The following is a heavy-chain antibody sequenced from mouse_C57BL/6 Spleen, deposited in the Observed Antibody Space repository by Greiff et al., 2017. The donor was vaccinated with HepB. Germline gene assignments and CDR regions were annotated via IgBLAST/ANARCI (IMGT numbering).Heavy chain of an antibody. D-gene: IGHD1-1*02. CDR1: GYTFTSYG. Sequence: QVQLQQSGAELARPGASVKLSCKASGYTFTSYGISWVKQSTGQGLEWIGEIYPRSGNTYYNEKFKGKATLTADKSSSTAYMELRSLTSEDSAVYFCARGGSYWYYDVWGTGTTVTDAS. CDR2: IYPRSGNT. V-gene: IGHV1-81*01. CDR3: ARGGSYWYYDV. J-gene: IGHJ1*03.